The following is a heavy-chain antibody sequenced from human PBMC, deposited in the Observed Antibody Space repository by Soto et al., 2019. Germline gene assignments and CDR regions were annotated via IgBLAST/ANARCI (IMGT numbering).Heavy chain of an antibody. V-gene: IGHV4-31*03. J-gene: IGHJ5*02. CDR1: GGSISSGDYD. D-gene: IGHD3-10*01. CDR2: IYNSGNT. Sequence: QAQLQESGPGLVKPSQTLSLTCTVSGGSISSGDYDWNWIRQHPGKGLEWLGYIYNSGNTYYNPSLKSRITISVDTSKNQFSLKLTSVTAADTAVYYCARAPLGPSRGIKAFNWFDPWGQGTLVTVSS. CDR3: ARAPLGPSRGIKAFNWFDP.